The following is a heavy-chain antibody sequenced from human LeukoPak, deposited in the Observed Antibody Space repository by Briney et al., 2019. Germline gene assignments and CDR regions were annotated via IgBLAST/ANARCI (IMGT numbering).Heavy chain of an antibody. D-gene: IGHD2-21*02. Sequence: ASVTVSCKASGYTFTSYGISWVRQAPGQGLEWMGWISAYNGNTNYAQKLQGRVTMTTDTSTSTAYMELRSLRSDDTAVYYCAMITVVATANDAFDIWGQGTMVTVSS. CDR2: ISAYNGNT. CDR1: GYTFTSYG. V-gene: IGHV1-18*01. J-gene: IGHJ3*02. CDR3: AMITVVATANDAFDI.